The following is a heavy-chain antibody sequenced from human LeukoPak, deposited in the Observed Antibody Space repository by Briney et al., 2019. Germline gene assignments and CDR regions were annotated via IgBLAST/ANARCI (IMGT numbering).Heavy chain of an antibody. V-gene: IGHV4-38-2*02. D-gene: IGHD6-13*01. CDR3: ARRAAAGPFDY. CDR2: IYHSGNT. CDR1: GYSISSGYY. Sequence: SETLSLTCTVSGYSISSGYYWGWVRQPPGKGLEWIGEIYHSGNTNYNPSLKSRVTISVDKSKNQFSLKLSSVTAADTAVYYCARRAAAGPFDYWGQGTLVTVSS. J-gene: IGHJ4*02.